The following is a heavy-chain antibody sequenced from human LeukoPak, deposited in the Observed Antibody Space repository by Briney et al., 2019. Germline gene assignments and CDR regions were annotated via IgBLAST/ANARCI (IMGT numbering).Heavy chain of an antibody. D-gene: IGHD1-26*01. J-gene: IGHJ4*02. V-gene: IGHV1-69*13. Sequence: ASVKVSCKASGGTFSSYAISCVRQAPGQGLEWMGGIIPIFGTANYAQKFQGRVTITADESTSTAYMELSSLRSEDTAVYYCAIDPSVPSARRPELRPFDYWGQGTLVTVSS. CDR1: GGTFSSYA. CDR3: AIDPSVPSARRPELRPFDY. CDR2: IIPIFGTA.